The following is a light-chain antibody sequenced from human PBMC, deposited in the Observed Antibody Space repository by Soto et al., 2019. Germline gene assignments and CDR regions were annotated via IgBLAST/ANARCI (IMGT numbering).Light chain of an antibody. V-gene: IGLV2-18*02. J-gene: IGLJ1*01. CDR2: EVS. Sequence: QSALTPPPSVSGSPGQSVTISCSGTSSDVGTYNHVFWYQQAPGTAPKVMIYEVSSRPSGVPDRFSGSKSGNTASLTISGLQPEDEADYYCYSFTTRNTYVFGTGTKLTVL. CDR1: SSDVGTYNH. CDR3: YSFTTRNTYV.